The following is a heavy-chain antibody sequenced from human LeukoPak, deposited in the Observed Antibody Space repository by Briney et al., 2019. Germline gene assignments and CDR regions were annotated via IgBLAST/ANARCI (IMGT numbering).Heavy chain of an antibody. Sequence: GGSLRPFCAASGLTFSSSGMHWVRHAPGKGLERVTFLRNDETNKHYADSVKGRFTISRDNSKNTMYLQMNSLRNEDTAVYYCAKGVYGGSSGGFYFDYWGQGALVTVSS. CDR1: GLTFSSSG. D-gene: IGHD1-26*01. CDR3: AKGVYGGSSGGFYFDY. J-gene: IGHJ4*02. CDR2: LRNDETNK. V-gene: IGHV3-30*02.